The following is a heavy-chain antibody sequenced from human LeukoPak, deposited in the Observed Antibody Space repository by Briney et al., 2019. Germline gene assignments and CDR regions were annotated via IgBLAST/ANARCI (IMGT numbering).Heavy chain of an antibody. D-gene: IGHD2-15*01. J-gene: IGHJ5*02. CDR2: ISSSGSTI. CDR3: AREEGCSGGSCYLNWFDP. V-gene: IGHV3-48*03. Sequence: GGSLRLSCAASGFTFSSYEMNWVRQAPGKGLEWVSYISSSGSTIYYADSVKGRFTISRDNSKNSLYLQMNSLRAEDTAVYYCAREEGCSGGSCYLNWFDPWGQGTLVTVSS. CDR1: GFTFSSYE.